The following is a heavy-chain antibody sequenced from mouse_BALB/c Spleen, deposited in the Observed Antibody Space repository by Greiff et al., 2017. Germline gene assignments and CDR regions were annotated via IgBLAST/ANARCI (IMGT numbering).Heavy chain of an antibody. CDR3: ARDSSGDVWFAY. CDR2: ISYSGST. V-gene: IGHV3-8*02. J-gene: IGHJ3*01. D-gene: IGHD3-2*01. CDR1: GDSITSGY. Sequence: EVQRVESGPSLVKPSQTLSLTCSVTGDSITSGYWNWIRKFPGNKLEYMGYISYSGSTYYNPSLKSRISITRDTSKNQYYLQLNSVTTEDTATYCCARDSSGDVWFAYWGQGTLVTVSA.